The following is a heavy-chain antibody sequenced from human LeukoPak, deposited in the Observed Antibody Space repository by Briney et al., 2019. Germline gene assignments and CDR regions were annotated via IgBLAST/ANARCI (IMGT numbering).Heavy chain of an antibody. J-gene: IGHJ3*02. Sequence: TPSETLSLTCAVYGGSFSGYYWGWIRQPPGKGLEWGGSIYYSGSTYYNPSLKSRVTISVGTSKNQFSLKLSSVTAADTAVYYCASQFTIFGENAFDIWGQGTMVTVSS. CDR2: IYYSGST. D-gene: IGHD3-3*01. CDR1: GGSFSGYY. V-gene: IGHV4-39*01. CDR3: ASQFTIFGENAFDI.